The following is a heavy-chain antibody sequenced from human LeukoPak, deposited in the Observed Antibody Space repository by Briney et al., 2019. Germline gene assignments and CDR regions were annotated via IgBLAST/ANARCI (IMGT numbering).Heavy chain of an antibody. Sequence: PGKSLRLSCAASGFSFSSYGMDWGRQAPGKGLERGAVIWYDGSAEYYADSVKGRFTISRDNSKNTMYLQMSSLRAEDTAVYYCAKDTRHSYGEDYFDCWGQGTLVTVSS. J-gene: IGHJ4*02. V-gene: IGHV3-33*06. CDR1: GFSFSSYG. CDR2: IWYDGSAE. D-gene: IGHD5-18*01. CDR3: AKDTRHSYGEDYFDC.